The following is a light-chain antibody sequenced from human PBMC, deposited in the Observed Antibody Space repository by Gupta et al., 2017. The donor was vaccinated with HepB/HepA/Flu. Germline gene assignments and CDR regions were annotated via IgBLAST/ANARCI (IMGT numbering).Light chain of an antibody. CDR3: QVWDSSSDPPV. J-gene: IGLJ3*02. CDR1: NIGSKS. Sequence: SYVLTQPPSVSVAPGKTARITCGGNNIGSKSVHWYQQKPGQASVLVIYYDSDRPSGIPERFSGSNSGNTATLTISRVEAGDEADYYCQVWDSSSDPPVFGGGTKLTVL. V-gene: IGLV3-21*04. CDR2: YDS.